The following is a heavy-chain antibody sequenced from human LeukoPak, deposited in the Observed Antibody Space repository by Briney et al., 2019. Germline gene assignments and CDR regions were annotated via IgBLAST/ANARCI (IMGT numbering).Heavy chain of an antibody. CDR2: IKQDGREK. D-gene: IGHD1-1*01. CDR1: GFTFSNYG. V-gene: IGHV3-7*01. CDR3: STVEHF. J-gene: IGHJ4*02. Sequence: GESLRLSCAASGFTFSNYGMHWVRQAPGKGLEWVANIKQDGREKYYVDSVKGRFTISRDNAKNSLYLQMNSRRAEDTGLYYCSTVEHFWGQGTLVTVSS.